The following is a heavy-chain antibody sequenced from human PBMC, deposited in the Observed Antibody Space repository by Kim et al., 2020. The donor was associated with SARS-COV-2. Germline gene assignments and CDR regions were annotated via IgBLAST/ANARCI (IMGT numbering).Heavy chain of an antibody. CDR3: ASGRLNVGN. CDR1: GFTFSSYW. D-gene: IGHD7-27*01. CDR2: IKEDGSGR. Sequence: GGSLRLSCAASGFTFSSYWMSWVRQAPGKGLEWMASIKEDGSGRYYVDSVKGRFTISRDNAKNSLYLQMNSLRAEDTALYYCASGRLNVGNWGEGTLVTV. V-gene: IGHV3-7*01. J-gene: IGHJ4*02.